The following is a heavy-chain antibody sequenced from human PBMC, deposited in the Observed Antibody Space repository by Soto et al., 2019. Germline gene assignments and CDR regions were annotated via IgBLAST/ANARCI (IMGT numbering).Heavy chain of an antibody. CDR2: ISAYNGNT. Sequence: ASVKVSCKASGYSFTSYGISWVRQAPGQGLEWMGWISAYNGNTNYAQKLQGRVTISRDNAKNTLYLQMNSLRAEDTAVYYCARGSNHFDYWGQGTLVTVSS. D-gene: IGHD4-4*01. J-gene: IGHJ4*02. V-gene: IGHV1-18*01. CDR3: ARGSNHFDY. CDR1: GYSFTSYG.